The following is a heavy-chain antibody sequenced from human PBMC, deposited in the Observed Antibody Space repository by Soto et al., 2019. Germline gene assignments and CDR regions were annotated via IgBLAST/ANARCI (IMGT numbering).Heavy chain of an antibody. CDR1: GDSFSGYF. Sequence: SETVSLTCAVYGDSFSGYFWSWIRQPPGKGLEWIGEINHSGSTNYNPSLKSRVTISVDTSKKQFSLKLRSVTAADTAVYYCTRGFGRARIPVGGGLPGDVPGQGTKVTVSS. V-gene: IGHV4-34*01. CDR2: INHSGST. CDR3: TRGFGRARIPVGGGLPGDV. D-gene: IGHD3-10*01. J-gene: IGHJ6*02.